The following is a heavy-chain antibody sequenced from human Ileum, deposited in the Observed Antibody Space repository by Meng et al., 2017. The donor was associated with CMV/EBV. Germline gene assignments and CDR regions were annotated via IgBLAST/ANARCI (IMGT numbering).Heavy chain of an antibody. CDR1: GGSISSSNDY. CDR2: IYYSGST. V-gene: IGHV4-39*01. Sequence: VSGGSISSSNDYWRWIRQPPGKGLESIGIIYYSGSTYYNPSLKSRVTISVDTSKSQFSLRLSSVTAADTAVYYCARLNWFGDRYFDYWGQGTLVTVSS. D-gene: IGHD3-10*01. CDR3: ARLNWFGDRYFDY. J-gene: IGHJ4*02.